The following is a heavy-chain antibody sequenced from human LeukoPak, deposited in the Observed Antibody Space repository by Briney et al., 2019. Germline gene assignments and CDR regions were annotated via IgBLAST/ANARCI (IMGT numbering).Heavy chain of an antibody. CDR1: GGSISSSSYY. J-gene: IGHJ4*02. V-gene: IGHV4-39*01. Sequence: SETLSLTCTVSGGSISSSSYYWGWIRQPPGKGLEWIGSIYYSGSTYYNPSLKSRVTISVDTSKNQFSLKLSSVTAADTAVYYCARLEMGYSNYNFDYWGQGTLVTASS. CDR2: IYYSGST. CDR3: ARLEMGYSNYNFDY. D-gene: IGHD4-11*01.